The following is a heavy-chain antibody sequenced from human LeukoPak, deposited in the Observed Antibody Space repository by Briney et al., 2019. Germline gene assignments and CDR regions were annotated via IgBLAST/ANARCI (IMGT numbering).Heavy chain of an antibody. CDR1: GGTFSSYA. CDR2: IIPIFGIA. V-gene: IGHV1-69*04. D-gene: IGHD3-22*01. CDR3: ARESSGPTIDL. Sequence: GASVTVSCKASGGTFSSYAISWVRQAPGQGLEWMGRIIPIFGIANYAQKFQGRVTITADKSTSTAYMELSSLRSEDTAVYYCARESSGPTIDLWGQGTMVTVSS. J-gene: IGHJ3*01.